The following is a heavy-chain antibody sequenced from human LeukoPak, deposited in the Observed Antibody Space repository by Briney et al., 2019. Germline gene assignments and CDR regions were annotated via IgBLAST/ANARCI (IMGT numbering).Heavy chain of an antibody. V-gene: IGHV4-34*01. CDR3: ARNLAVAGTYPPRWFDP. CDR1: GGSFSGYY. CDR2: INHSGST. D-gene: IGHD6-19*01. J-gene: IGHJ5*02. Sequence: PSETLSLTCAVYGGSFSGYYWSWIRQPPGRGLEWIGEINHSGSTNYNPSLKSRVTISVDTSKNQFSLKLSSVTAADTAVYYCARNLAVAGTYPPRWFDPWGQGTLVTVSS.